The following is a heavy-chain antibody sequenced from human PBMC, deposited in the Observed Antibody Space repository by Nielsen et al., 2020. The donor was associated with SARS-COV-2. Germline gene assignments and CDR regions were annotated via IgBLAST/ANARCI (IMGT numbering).Heavy chain of an antibody. CDR2: ISAYNGNT. D-gene: IGHD1-26*01. V-gene: IGHV1-18*04. J-gene: IGHJ6*02. Sequence: ASVKVSCKASGYTFTSYGISWVRQAPGQGLEWMGWISAYNGNTNYAQKLQGRVTMTTDTSTSTAYMELRSLRSEDTAVYYCARVYSGSYSRYYGMDVWGQGTTVTVSS. CDR3: ARVYSGSYSRYYGMDV. CDR1: GYTFTSYG.